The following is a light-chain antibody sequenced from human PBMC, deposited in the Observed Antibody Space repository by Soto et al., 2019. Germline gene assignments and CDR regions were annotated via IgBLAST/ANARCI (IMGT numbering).Light chain of an antibody. CDR1: QSVSIN. Sequence: TVLTQSPGTLSVSPGERASLSCRASQSVSINLAWYQQKPGQAPRLLIYGASTRATGIPARFSGSGSGTDFTLTISSLEPEDFAVYYCQQRSNWPLITFGQGTRLEI. V-gene: IGKV3-11*01. CDR2: GAS. J-gene: IGKJ5*01. CDR3: QQRSNWPLIT.